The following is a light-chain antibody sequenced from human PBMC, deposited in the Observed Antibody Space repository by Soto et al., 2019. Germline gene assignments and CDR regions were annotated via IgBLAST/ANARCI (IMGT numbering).Light chain of an antibody. J-gene: IGLJ6*01. CDR1: SSDVGGYNY. CDR2: DVS. V-gene: IGLV2-11*01. CDR3: CSYAGSYTYV. Sequence: QSALTQPRSVSGSPGQSVTISCTGTSSDVGGYNYVSWYQQHPGKAPKLMIYDVSKRPSGVPDRFSGSKSGNTASPTISGLQAEAEADYYFCSYAGSYTYVFGIGTKLTVI.